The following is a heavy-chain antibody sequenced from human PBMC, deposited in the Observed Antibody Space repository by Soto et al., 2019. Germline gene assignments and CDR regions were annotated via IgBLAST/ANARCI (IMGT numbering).Heavy chain of an antibody. Sequence: EVQLVESGGGLVQPGGSLRLSCAASGFTFSSYSMNWVRQAPGKGLEWDSYISSSSSTIYYSDSVKGRFTISRDNAKNSLYLQMNSLRDEDTAVYYCARDPEYSRSEADYWGQGTLVTVSS. D-gene: IGHD6-6*01. CDR1: GFTFSSYS. CDR2: ISSSSSTI. J-gene: IGHJ4*02. V-gene: IGHV3-48*02. CDR3: ARDPEYSRSEADY.